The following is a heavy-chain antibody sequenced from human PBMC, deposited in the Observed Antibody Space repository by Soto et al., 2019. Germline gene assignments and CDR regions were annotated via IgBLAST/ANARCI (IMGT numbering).Heavy chain of an antibody. CDR3: AAHAEGTAY. CDR1: GGSISSGSFY. V-gene: IGHV4-31*03. CDR2: IYYSGYT. D-gene: IGHD1-1*01. Sequence: QVQLQESGPGLVKPSQTLSLTCSVSGGSISSGSFYCSWICQHPGKGLEWIGYIYYSGYTYYNPSLKSRVTMSVDTSKNQFSLKLSSVTAADTAVYYCAAHAEGTAYWGQGALVTVSS. J-gene: IGHJ4*02.